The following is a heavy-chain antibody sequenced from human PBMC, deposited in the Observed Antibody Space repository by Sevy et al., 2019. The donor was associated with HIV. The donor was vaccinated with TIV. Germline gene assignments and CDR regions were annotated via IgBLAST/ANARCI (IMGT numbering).Heavy chain of an antibody. CDR2: MSPNSGNT. V-gene: IGHV1-8*01. J-gene: IGHJ4*02. Sequence: ASVKVSCKASGYTFTSYDVKWVRQATGHGLEWMGWMSPNSGNTGYAQNLQGRVTLTRNTSMSTAYMELTSLTSEDTAVYFCARNYDGSGSYFDFWGQGTLVTVSS. CDR1: GYTFTSYD. D-gene: IGHD3-10*01. CDR3: ARNYDGSGSYFDF.